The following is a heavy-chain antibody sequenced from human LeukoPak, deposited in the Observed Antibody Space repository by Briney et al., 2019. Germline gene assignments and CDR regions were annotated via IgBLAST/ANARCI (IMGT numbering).Heavy chain of an antibody. CDR2: ISYHGLNK. CDR3: ASGGDTDAFDI. J-gene: IGHJ3*02. Sequence: GGSLRLSCAVSGFTFSTYGMHWVRQAPGKGLEWVAVISYHGLNKYYADSVKGRFTISRDNSRNTPYLQMNSLRAEDTAVYYCASGGDTDAFDIWGQGTVVTVSS. CDR1: GFTFSTYG. D-gene: IGHD2-21*02. V-gene: IGHV3-30*03.